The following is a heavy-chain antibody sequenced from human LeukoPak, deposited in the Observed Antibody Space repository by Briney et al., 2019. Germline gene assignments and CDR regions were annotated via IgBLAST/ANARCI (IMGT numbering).Heavy chain of an antibody. CDR1: GGTFSNYA. D-gene: IGHD1-26*01. CDR3: ARDAVGATRYYYYYYMDV. V-gene: IGHV1-69*06. Sequence: SVKVSCKASGGTFSNYAISWVRQAPRQGLEWMGGIIPIFGTANYAQKFQGRVTITADKSTSTAYMELSSLRSEDTAVYYCARDAVGATRYYYYYYMDVWGKGTTVTVSS. CDR2: IIPIFGTA. J-gene: IGHJ6*03.